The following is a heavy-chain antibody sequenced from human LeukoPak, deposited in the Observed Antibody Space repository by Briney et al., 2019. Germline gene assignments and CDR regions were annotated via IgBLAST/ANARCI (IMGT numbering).Heavy chain of an antibody. J-gene: IGHJ4*02. D-gene: IGHD1/OR15-1a*01. V-gene: IGHV3-30-3*01. CDR1: GFTFSSYA. Sequence: GRSLRLSCAASGFTFSSYAMHWVRQAPGKGLEWVAVISYDGSNKYYADSVKGRFTISRDNSKNTLYLQMNSLRAEDTAVYYCARGWGHNNLFDYWGQGTLVTVSS. CDR2: ISYDGSNK. CDR3: ARGWGHNNLFDY.